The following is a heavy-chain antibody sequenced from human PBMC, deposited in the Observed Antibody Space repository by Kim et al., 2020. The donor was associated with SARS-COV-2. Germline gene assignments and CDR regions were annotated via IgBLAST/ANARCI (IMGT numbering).Heavy chain of an antibody. J-gene: IGHJ5*02. D-gene: IGHD6-13*01. CDR1: GYSFTSYW. CDR3: ARWGIAAAGPSAFDP. CDR2: IDPSDSYT. Sequence: GESLKISCKGSGYSFTSYWISWVRQMPGKGLEWMGRIDPSDSYTNYSPSFQGHVTISADKSISTAYLQWSSLKASDTAMYYCARWGIAAAGPSAFDPWGQGTLVTVSS. V-gene: IGHV5-10-1*01.